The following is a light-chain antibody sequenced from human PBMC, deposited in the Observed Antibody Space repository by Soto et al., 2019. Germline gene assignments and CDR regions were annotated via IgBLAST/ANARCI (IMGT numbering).Light chain of an antibody. CDR3: SSYTSSSSVYV. CDR1: SSDIGGYNY. J-gene: IGLJ1*01. CDR2: DVI. V-gene: IGLV2-14*03. Sequence: QSALTQPASVSGSPGQSITISCTGTSSDIGGYNYVSWYQQHPGKAPKLIINDVINRPSGVSNRFSGSKSGNTASLTISGLQAEDEADYYCSSYTSSSSVYVFGTGTKLTVL.